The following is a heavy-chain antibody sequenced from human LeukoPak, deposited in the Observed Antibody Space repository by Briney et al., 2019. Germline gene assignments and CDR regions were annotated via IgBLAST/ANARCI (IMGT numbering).Heavy chain of an antibody. J-gene: IGHJ5*02. Sequence: ASVKVSCKASGGTFISYAISWVRQAPGQGLEWMGRIIPILGIANYAQKFQGRVTITADKSTSTAYMELSSLRSEDTAVYYCARDREKYYDFWSGYHNWFDPWGQGTLVTVSS. CDR2: IIPILGIA. D-gene: IGHD3-3*01. V-gene: IGHV1-69*04. CDR1: GGTFISYA. CDR3: ARDREKYYDFWSGYHNWFDP.